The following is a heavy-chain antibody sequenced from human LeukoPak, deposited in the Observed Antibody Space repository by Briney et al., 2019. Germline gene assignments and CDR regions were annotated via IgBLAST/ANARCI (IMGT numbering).Heavy chain of an antibody. V-gene: IGHV4-39*07. J-gene: IGHJ4*02. Sequence: PSETLSLTCTVSGGSISNYYWGWIRQPPGKGLEWIGSIYYSGSTYYNPSLKSRVTISVDTSKNQFSLKLSSVTAADTAVYYCAREWDSSGYIDYWGQGTLVTVSS. CDR2: IYYSGST. CDR1: GGSISNYY. CDR3: AREWDSSGYIDY. D-gene: IGHD3-22*01.